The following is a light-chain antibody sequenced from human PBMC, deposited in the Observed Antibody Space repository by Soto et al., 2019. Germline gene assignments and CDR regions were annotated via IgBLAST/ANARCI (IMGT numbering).Light chain of an antibody. CDR3: SSYSSSITLV. CDR1: SNDVGAYNY. J-gene: IGLJ2*01. CDR2: DVS. V-gene: IGLV2-14*01. Sequence: QSALTQPASVSGSPGQSITISCTGSSNDVGAYNYVSWYQQHPDKAPKLMIYDVSNRPSGVSDRFSGSKSGNTASLTISGLQAEDEADYYCSSYSSSITLVFGGGTKLTVL.